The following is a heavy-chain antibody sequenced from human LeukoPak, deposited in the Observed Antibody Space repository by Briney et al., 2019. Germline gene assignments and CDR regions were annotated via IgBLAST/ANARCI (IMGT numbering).Heavy chain of an antibody. Sequence: SETLSLTCNVSGDSISSYYWSWIRQPPGKGLEWIGYIYYSGSTNYNPSLKSRVTISVDTSKNQFSLKLSSVTAADTAVYYCVAQRRWFDPWGQGTLVTVSS. CDR3: VAQRRWFDP. D-gene: IGHD5-12*01. CDR1: GDSISSYY. CDR2: IYYSGST. V-gene: IGHV4-59*01. J-gene: IGHJ5*02.